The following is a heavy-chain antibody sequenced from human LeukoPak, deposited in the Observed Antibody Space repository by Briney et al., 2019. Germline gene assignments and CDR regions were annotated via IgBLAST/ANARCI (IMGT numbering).Heavy chain of an antibody. CDR1: GYSFTGYY. Sequence: ASVKVSCKASGYSFTGYYLHWVRQAPGQGLEWMGWINPGGGVTKSAQKFQGRVTMTRDTSISTAYMELSRLRFDDTAVYYCARNKEGKSLDYWGQGTLVTVSS. CDR3: ARNKEGKSLDY. V-gene: IGHV1-2*02. J-gene: IGHJ4*02. CDR2: INPGGGVT.